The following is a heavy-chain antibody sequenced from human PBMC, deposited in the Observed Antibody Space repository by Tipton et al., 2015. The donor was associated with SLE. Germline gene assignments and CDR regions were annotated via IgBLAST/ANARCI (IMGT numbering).Heavy chain of an antibody. Sequence: LRLSCTVSGGSVSSSSKYWAWIRQPPGKGLEWIGSIYYTGTTTYYNSFLKSRVTISVDTSSNQFSLRLTSVTAADTAVYYCARADYYEGCGFDFWGQGALVTVSS. V-gene: IGHV4-39*07. J-gene: IGHJ4*02. D-gene: IGHD3-22*01. CDR1: GGSVSSSSKY. CDR2: IYYTGTTT. CDR3: ARADYYEGCGFDF.